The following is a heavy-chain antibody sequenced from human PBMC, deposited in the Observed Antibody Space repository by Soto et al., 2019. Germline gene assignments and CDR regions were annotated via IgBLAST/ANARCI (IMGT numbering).Heavy chain of an antibody. CDR2: VYYSGNT. V-gene: IGHV4-39*01. J-gene: IGHJ4*02. Sequence: SETLSLTCSILGGSVSDYSYYCGWIRQPPGKGLEWIGSVYYSGNTYYNPSLKSRVTMSLDTSKNYFSLRLGSVTAADTAMYYCACPHGRSAFYYLDYWGPGTQVTVSS. CDR3: ACPHGRSAFYYLDY. CDR1: GGSVSDYSYY.